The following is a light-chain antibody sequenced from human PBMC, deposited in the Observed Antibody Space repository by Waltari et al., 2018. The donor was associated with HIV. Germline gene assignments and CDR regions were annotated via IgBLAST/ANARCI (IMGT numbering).Light chain of an antibody. CDR1: SSNIGAAYH. CDR3: QSYDRSLSAWV. Sequence: QSVLAQPPSVSAAPGQRLTISCTGSSSNIGAAYHVYWYQHLPGPAPKPLIYCNSNRPSGVPNRFSGSKSDTSASLAITGLQAEDEADYYCQSYDRSLSAWVFGGGTKLTVL. V-gene: IGLV1-40*01. J-gene: IGLJ3*02. CDR2: CNS.